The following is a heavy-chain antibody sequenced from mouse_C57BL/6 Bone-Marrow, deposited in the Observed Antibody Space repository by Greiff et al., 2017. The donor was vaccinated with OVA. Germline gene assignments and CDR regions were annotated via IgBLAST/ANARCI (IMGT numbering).Heavy chain of an antibody. J-gene: IGHJ4*01. V-gene: IGHV1-55*01. CDR2: FFPGSGSP. D-gene: IGHD1-1*01. CDR1: GYTFPSYW. CDR3: ARTPHGYYYAMDY. Sequence: QVQLQQPGAELVKPGASVKMSCKASGYTFPSYWITWVKQRPGQGLEWIGDFFPGSGSPTYIEKFKSKATLTVATSSSPAYMQLSSLTSEDSAVYYCARTPHGYYYAMDYWGQGTSVTVSS.